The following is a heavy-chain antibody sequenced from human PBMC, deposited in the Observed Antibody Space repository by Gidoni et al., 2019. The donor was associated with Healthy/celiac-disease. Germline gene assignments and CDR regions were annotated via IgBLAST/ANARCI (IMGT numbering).Heavy chain of an antibody. D-gene: IGHD6-19*01. CDR2: INHSGST. CDR1: GGSFSGYY. J-gene: IGHJ4*02. CDR3: ARVRYFGNPNIAVAASRGSVYFDY. Sequence: QVQLQQWGAGLLKPSETLSLTCAVYGGSFSGYYWSWIRQPPGKGLEWIGEINHSGSTNYNPSLKSRVTISVDTSKNQFSLKLSSVTAADTAVYYCARVRYFGNPNIAVAASRGSVYFDYWGQGTLVTVSS. V-gene: IGHV4-34*01.